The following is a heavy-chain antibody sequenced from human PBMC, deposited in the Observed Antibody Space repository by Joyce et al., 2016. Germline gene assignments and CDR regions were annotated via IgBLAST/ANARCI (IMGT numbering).Heavy chain of an antibody. V-gene: IGHV4-61*01. CDR3: ARTFPLTYCGGDCYSSYFDY. J-gene: IGHJ4*02. CDR2: IAYSGST. Sequence: QVQLKESGPGLVKPSETLSLTCSVSGASVTSDTYFWSWIRQPPGKGLEWIGDIAYSGSTNYNPSLKSRLNISLDTSNNQFSLKLISVTAADTAFYYCARTFPLTYCGGDCYSSYFDYWGQGTLVTVSS. CDR1: GASVTSDTYF. D-gene: IGHD2-21*02.